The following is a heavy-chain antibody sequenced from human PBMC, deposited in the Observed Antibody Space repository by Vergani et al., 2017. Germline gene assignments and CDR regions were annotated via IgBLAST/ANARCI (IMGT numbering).Heavy chain of an antibody. Sequence: QLVESGGDLVKPGGSLRLSCAASGFTFSDHFVSWIRQAPGKGLEWLSHISPSGATVDFADSVKGRFTISRDNAKNSVYLQMRSLRVEDTAVYYCARVTCTNGVCTGRDFFDFWVQGTLVTVSS. J-gene: IGHJ4*02. CDR3: ARVTCTNGVCTGRDFFDF. V-gene: IGHV3-11*01. D-gene: IGHD2-8*01. CDR1: GFTFSDHF. CDR2: ISPSGATV.